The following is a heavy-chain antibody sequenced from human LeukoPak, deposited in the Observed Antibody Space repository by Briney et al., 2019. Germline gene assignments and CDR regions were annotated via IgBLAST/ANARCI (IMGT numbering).Heavy chain of an antibody. CDR2: IHFSGST. J-gene: IGHJ4*02. CDR3: ARPLSYTSGWFGPWGY. CDR1: GASITDTDYF. D-gene: IGHD6-19*01. Sequence: SETLSLTCNVFGASITDTDYFWAWVRQPPGKGLQWIGSIHFSGSTTYYTACLESRVTIAVDTSKNQFSLTLTSVTAADTAVYYCARPLSYTSGWFGPWGYWGQGTLVAVSS. V-gene: IGHV4-39*01.